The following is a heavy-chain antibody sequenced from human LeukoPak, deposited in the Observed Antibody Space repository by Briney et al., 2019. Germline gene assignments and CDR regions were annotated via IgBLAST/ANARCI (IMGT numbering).Heavy chain of an antibody. CDR2: ISGSGSST. Sequence: PGGSLRLSCAASGFTFSSYAMSWVRQAPGKGLEWVSAISGSGSSTYYADSVKGRFTISRDNSKNTLYMQMNRLRAEDTAVYYCAKDRAIHLVPYYLVPDIWSQGTVVTVSS. J-gene: IGHJ3*02. CDR3: AKDRAIHLVPYYLVPDI. D-gene: IGHD5-18*01. CDR1: GFTFSSYA. V-gene: IGHV3-23*01.